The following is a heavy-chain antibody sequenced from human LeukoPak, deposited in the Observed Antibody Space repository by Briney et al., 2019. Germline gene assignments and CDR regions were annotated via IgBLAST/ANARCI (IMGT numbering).Heavy chain of an antibody. J-gene: IGHJ4*02. D-gene: IGHD2-15*01. V-gene: IGHV3-53*01. CDR1: GFTVSSNY. CDR2: IYSGGST. Sequence: GGSLRLSCAASGFTVSSNYMSWVRQAPGKGPEWVSLIYSGGSTYYADSVKGRFTISRDNSKNTLYLQMNSLRAEDTAVYYCAREGPYCSGGICYRKYFFDYWGQGTLVTVSS. CDR3: AREGPYCSGGICYRKYFFDY.